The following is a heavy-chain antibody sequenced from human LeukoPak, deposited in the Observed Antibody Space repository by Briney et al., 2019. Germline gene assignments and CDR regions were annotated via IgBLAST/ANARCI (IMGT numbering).Heavy chain of an antibody. CDR3: ARDGYWDRRSMDV. J-gene: IGHJ6*03. Sequence: SVKVSCKASGGTFSSYTISWVRQAPGQGLEWMGRIIPIFGTANYAQKFQGRVTITTDESTSTAYMELSSLRSEDTAVYYCARDGYWDRRSMDVWGKGTTVTVSS. CDR2: IIPIFGTA. D-gene: IGHD6-25*01. CDR1: GGTFSSYT. V-gene: IGHV1-69*05.